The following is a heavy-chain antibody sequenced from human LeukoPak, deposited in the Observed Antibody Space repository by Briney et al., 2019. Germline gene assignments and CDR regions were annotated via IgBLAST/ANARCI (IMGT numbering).Heavy chain of an antibody. CDR1: GFTFSSYS. V-gene: IGHV3-21*01. CDR3: ASLTLLSYLTSDI. D-gene: IGHD3-9*01. J-gene: IGHJ3*02. Sequence: GGSLRLSCAASGFTFSSYSMNWVRQAPGKGLEWVSSISSSSSYIYYADSVKGRFTISRDNAKNSLYLQMNSLRAEDTAVYYCASLTLLSYLTSDIWGQGTMVTVSS. CDR2: ISSSSSYI.